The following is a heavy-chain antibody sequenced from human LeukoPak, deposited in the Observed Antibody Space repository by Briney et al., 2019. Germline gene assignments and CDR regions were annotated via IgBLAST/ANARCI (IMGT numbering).Heavy chain of an antibody. CDR2: INPNSRET. D-gene: IGHD4-11*01. V-gene: IGHV1-2*02. CDR1: GYTFTDYY. Sequence: ASVTVSCKPSGYTFTDYYIHWVRQAPGQGLEWMGWINPNSRETNSAQRFQGRVTMTGDTSISTAYMELSRLTSDDTAVYYCARDRDYSNTERGFDYWGQGTLVTVSS. J-gene: IGHJ4*02. CDR3: ARDRDYSNTERGFDY.